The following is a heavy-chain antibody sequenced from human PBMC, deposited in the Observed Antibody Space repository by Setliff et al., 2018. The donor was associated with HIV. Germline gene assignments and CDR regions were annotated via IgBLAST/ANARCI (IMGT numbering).Heavy chain of an antibody. CDR2: LYYSGST. J-gene: IGHJ4*02. Sequence: SETLSLTCTVSGGSVSSYHWTWIRQPPGKGLEWIGYLYYSGSTNYNPSLKSRVTISVDTSKNQFSLKVSSVTAADTAVYYCARERSLITNRRYFDSWGQGTLVTVSS. D-gene: IGHD3-16*01. CDR1: GGSVSSYH. V-gene: IGHV4-59*02. CDR3: ARERSLITNRRYFDS.